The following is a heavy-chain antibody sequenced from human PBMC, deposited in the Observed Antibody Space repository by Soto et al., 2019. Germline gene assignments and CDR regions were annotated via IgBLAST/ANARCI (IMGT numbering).Heavy chain of an antibody. Sequence: GASVKVSCKASGGTFSNFPISWVRQAPGQGLEWMGGLIPLFGTPKYAQKLQGRVTIIADESTSTAYMELRSLRSEDTAVYYCARDPYYDFWSGYPPTLYYYGMDVWGQGTTVTVSS. CDR3: ARDPYYDFWSGYPPTLYYYGMDV. V-gene: IGHV1-69*13. D-gene: IGHD3-3*01. CDR2: LIPLFGTP. CDR1: GGTFSNFP. J-gene: IGHJ6*02.